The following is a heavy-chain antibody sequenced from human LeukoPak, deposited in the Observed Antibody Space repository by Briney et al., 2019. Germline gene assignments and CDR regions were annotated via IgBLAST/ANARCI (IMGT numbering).Heavy chain of an antibody. D-gene: IGHD6-19*01. Sequence: PSETLSLTCSVSGGSINTYYGSWIRQSAGKGLEWIGRIHTSGSTNYNPSLKSRVTMSVDTSKNQFSLKLSSVGAADTGVYYCARAPEFSSGWLLDCWGQGSLVTVSS. J-gene: IGHJ4*02. CDR1: GGSINTYY. CDR3: ARAPEFSSGWLLDC. V-gene: IGHV4-4*07. CDR2: IHTSGST.